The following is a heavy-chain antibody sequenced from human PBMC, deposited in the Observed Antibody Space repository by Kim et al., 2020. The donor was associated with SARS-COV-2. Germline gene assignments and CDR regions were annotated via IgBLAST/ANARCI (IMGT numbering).Heavy chain of an antibody. CDR1: GFTFSNAW. Sequence: GGSLRLSCAASGFTFSNAWMSWVRQAPGKGLEWVGRIKSKTDGGTTDYAAPVKGRFTISREDSKNTLYLQMNSLKTEDTAVYYCITAPTPGIWFGELFDYWGQGTLVTVSS. CDR2: IKSKTDGGTT. D-gene: IGHD3-10*01. J-gene: IGHJ4*02. V-gene: IGHV3-15*01. CDR3: ITAPTPGIWFGELFDY.